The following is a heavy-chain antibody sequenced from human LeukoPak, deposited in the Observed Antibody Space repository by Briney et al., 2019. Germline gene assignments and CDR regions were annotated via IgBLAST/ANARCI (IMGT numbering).Heavy chain of an antibody. CDR3: AKPSAVRYFDWLSPLDY. CDR1: GFTFSSYG. CDR2: ISGSGGST. J-gene: IGHJ4*02. V-gene: IGHV3-23*01. Sequence: GGSLRLSCAASGFTFSSYGMSWVRQAPGKGLEWVSAISGSGGSTYYADSVKGRFTISRDNSKNTLYLQMNSLRAEDTAVYYCAKPSAVRYFDWLSPLDYWGQGTLVTVSS. D-gene: IGHD3-9*01.